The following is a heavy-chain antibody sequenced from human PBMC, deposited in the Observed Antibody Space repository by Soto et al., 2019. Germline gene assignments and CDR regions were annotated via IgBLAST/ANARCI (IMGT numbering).Heavy chain of an antibody. V-gene: IGHV1-69*13. Sequence: GPSVKVSCKASGGTFSSYAISWVRQAPGQGLEGMGGIIPIFGTANYAQKFQGRVTITADEYTSTAYMELSSLRSEDTAVYYCGRDRGPGGNGGPDWYYYGMDVWGQGTTVTVSS. CDR2: IIPIFGTA. J-gene: IGHJ6*02. CDR1: GGTFSSYA. CDR3: GRDRGPGGNGGPDWYYYGMDV. D-gene: IGHD3-9*01.